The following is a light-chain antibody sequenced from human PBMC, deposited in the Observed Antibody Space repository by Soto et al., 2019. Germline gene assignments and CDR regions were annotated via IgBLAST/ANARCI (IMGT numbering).Light chain of an antibody. Sequence: DIQMTQSPSTLSASIGDRVTITCRASQSIINWLAWYQQKPGKAPKLLIYKASSLESGVPSRFSGSGSGTEFTLTISSLQTDDFATYYCQQYNSYPWTFGQGTKVEIK. CDR2: KAS. V-gene: IGKV1-5*03. J-gene: IGKJ1*01. CDR3: QQYNSYPWT. CDR1: QSIINW.